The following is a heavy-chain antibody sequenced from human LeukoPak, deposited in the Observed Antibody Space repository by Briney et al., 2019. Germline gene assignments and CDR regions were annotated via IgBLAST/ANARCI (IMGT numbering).Heavy chain of an antibody. J-gene: IGHJ4*02. Sequence: GGSLRLSCAASGFTFSDYALIWVRQAPGKGLEWISAIRGTGGTTYYADSVKGRFTISRDNAKNSLYLQMNSLRAEDTAVYYCATEAVGAAFDYWGQGTLVTVSS. V-gene: IGHV3-23*01. CDR2: IRGTGGTT. CDR1: GFTFSDYA. D-gene: IGHD1-26*01. CDR3: ATEAVGAAFDY.